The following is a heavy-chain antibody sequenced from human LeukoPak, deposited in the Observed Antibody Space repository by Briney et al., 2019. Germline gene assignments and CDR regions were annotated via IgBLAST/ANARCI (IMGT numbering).Heavy chain of an antibody. CDR3: AIWPQGYYDSSGYYNDY. Sequence: SETLSLTCTVSGGSISRYYWSWIRQPPGKGLEWIGSIYYSGSTYYNPSLKSRVTISVDTSKNQFSLKLSSVTAADTAVYYCAIWPQGYYDSSGYYNDYWGQGTLVTVSS. CDR2: IYYSGST. D-gene: IGHD3-22*01. V-gene: IGHV4-59*05. J-gene: IGHJ4*02. CDR1: GGSISRYY.